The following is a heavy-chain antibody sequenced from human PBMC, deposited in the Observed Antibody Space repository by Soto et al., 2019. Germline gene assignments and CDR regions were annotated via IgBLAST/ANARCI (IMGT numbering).Heavy chain of an antibody. CDR3: TRDFYLYDSSGYSSFY. Sequence: VQLVGSGGGWEKQGRSRRPSCPALELTLGDYAIGWFRQAQGKGLGGEGFFRSKAYGGTTEYAASVKGRFTISRDDSKSIAYLQMNSLKTEDTAVYYCTRDFYLYDSSGYSSFYWGQGTLVTVSS. CDR1: ELTLGDYA. V-gene: IGHV3-49*05. J-gene: IGHJ4*02. CDR2: FRSKAYGGTT. D-gene: IGHD3-22*01.